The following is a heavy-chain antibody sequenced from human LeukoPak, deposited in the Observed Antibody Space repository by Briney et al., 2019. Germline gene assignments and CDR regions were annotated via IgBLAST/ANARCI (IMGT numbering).Heavy chain of an antibody. CDR3: AKRVLDY. V-gene: IGHV3-23*01. J-gene: IGHJ4*02. CDR1: GFTFSSDA. Sequence: GGSLRLSWAAAGFTFSSDAVSWVRQAPGKGLEWVSAISGSGGSTYYADSVKGRFTISRDNSKNAMYLQMNSLRAEDTAVYYCAKRVLDYWGQGTLVTVSS. CDR2: ISGSGGST. D-gene: IGHD3-10*01.